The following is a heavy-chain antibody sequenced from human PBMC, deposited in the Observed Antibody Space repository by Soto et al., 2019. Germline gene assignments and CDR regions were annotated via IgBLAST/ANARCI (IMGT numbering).Heavy chain of an antibody. CDR3: ASGIVGATERGYYYYGMDV. J-gene: IGHJ6*02. CDR1: GYTFTSYY. Sequence: ASVKVSCKASGYTFTSYYMHWVRQAPGQGLEWMGIINPSGGSTSYAQKVQGRVTITRDTSTSTVYLELSSLRSEDTAVYYCASGIVGATERGYYYYGMDVWGQGTTVTVSS. CDR2: INPSGGST. V-gene: IGHV1-46*01. D-gene: IGHD1-26*01.